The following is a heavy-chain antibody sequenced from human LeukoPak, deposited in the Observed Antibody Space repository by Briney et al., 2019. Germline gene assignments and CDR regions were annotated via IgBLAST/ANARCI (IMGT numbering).Heavy chain of an antibody. CDR1: GFTFSDYY. CDR2: ISSSGSTI. J-gene: IGHJ6*03. V-gene: IGHV3-11*01. D-gene: IGHD3-22*01. CDR3: ARIARDSSGYYYYYYYYMDV. Sequence: GGSLRLSCAASGFTFSDYYMSWIRQAPGKGLEWVSYISSSGSTIYYADSVKGRFTIFRDNAKNSLYLQMNSLRAEDTAVYYCARIARDSSGYYYYYYYYMDVWGKGTTVTISS.